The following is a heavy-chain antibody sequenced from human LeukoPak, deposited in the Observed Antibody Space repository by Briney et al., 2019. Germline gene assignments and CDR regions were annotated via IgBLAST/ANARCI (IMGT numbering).Heavy chain of an antibody. CDR3: TTALWSGDRRFDR. CDR2: IKSKTDGGTT. Sequence: GGSLRLSCAASGFTFSNAWITWVRQAAGKGLEWVGHIKSKTDGGTTDYAAPVKGRFTISKDDSKNTQYLQMNSLKADDTAVYYCTTALWSGDRRFDRWGQGTLVTVSA. V-gene: IGHV3-15*01. CDR1: GFTFSNAW. D-gene: IGHD3-10*02. J-gene: IGHJ5*02.